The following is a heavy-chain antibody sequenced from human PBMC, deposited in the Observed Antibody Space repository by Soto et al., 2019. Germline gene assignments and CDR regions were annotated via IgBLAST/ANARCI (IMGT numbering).Heavy chain of an antibody. Sequence: PSETLSLTCTVSGGSMSRGDYYWSWIRQPPGKGLEWIGFIYHTGSTYYSPSLKNRVAISVDTSKNQFSLKLSSVTAADTAVYYCARVPDRWGQGTLVTVS. CDR3: ARVPDR. CDR1: GGSMSRGDYY. J-gene: IGHJ5*02. V-gene: IGHV4-30-4*01. D-gene: IGHD2-2*01. CDR2: IYHTGST.